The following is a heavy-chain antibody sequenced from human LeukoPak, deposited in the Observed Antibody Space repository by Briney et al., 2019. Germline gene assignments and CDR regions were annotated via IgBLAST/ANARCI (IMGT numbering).Heavy chain of an antibody. D-gene: IGHD3-16*01. J-gene: IGHJ4*02. Sequence: ASVKVSCKASGYTFTSYGISWVRQAPGQGLEWMGWISAYNGNTNYAQKLQGRVTMTTDKSTSTAYMELSSLRSEDTAVYYCARVLGLGSEDAPYYFDYWGQGTLVTVSS. CDR3: ARVLGLGSEDAPYYFDY. V-gene: IGHV1-18*01. CDR2: ISAYNGNT. CDR1: GYTFTSYG.